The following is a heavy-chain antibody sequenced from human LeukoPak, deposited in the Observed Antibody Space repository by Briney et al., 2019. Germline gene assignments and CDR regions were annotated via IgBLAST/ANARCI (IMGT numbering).Heavy chain of an antibody. Sequence: PGGSLRLSCAASGFTFSSYEMNWVRQAPGKGLEWVSYISSSGSTIYYADSVKGRFTISRDNAKNSLYLQMNSLRAEDTAVYYCARDRSDILGDYYDGMDVWGQGTTVTVSS. CDR1: GFTFSSYE. J-gene: IGHJ6*02. V-gene: IGHV3-48*03. CDR3: ARDRSDILGDYYDGMDV. D-gene: IGHD3-9*01. CDR2: ISSSGSTI.